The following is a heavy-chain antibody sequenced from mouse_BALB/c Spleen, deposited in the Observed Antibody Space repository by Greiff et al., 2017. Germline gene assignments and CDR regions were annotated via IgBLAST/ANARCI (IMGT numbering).Heavy chain of an antibody. Sequence: EVMLVESGGGLVKPGGSLKLSCAASGFTFSDYYMYWVRQTPEKRLEWVATISDGGSYTYYPDSVKGRFTISRDNAKNNLYLQMSSLKSEDTAMYYCARARRRGYAMDYWGQGTSVTVSS. D-gene: IGHD2-12*01. CDR1: GFTFSDYY. CDR2: ISDGGSYT. J-gene: IGHJ4*01. V-gene: IGHV5-4*02. CDR3: ARARRRGYAMDY.